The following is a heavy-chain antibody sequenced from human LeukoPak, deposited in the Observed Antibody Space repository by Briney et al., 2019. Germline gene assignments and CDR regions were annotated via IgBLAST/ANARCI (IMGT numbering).Heavy chain of an antibody. CDR1: GFTFSSYA. J-gene: IGHJ4*02. Sequence: GGSLRLSCAASGFTFSSYAMSWVRQAPGKGLEWVSVISGSGSSTYYANSVKGRFTISRDNSKNTLYLQMNSLRAEDTAVYYCASAPGVVTPKFDFWGPGTLVTVSS. D-gene: IGHD2-21*02. CDR3: ASAPGVVTPKFDF. V-gene: IGHV3-23*01. CDR2: ISGSGSST.